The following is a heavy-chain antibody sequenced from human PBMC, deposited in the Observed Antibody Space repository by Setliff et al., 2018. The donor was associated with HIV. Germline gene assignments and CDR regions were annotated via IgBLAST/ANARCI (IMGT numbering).Heavy chain of an antibody. J-gene: IGHJ6*03. Sequence: ASVKVSCKASGYTFTSYGISWVRQAPGQGLEWMGWISAYSGNTNYAQKLQGRVTMTTDTSTSTAYMELRSLRSDDTAVYYCAREWYYGSGSYWASYYYYYYYMDVWGKGTTVTVS. V-gene: IGHV1-18*01. CDR3: AREWYYGSGSYWASYYYYYYYMDV. D-gene: IGHD3-10*01. CDR1: GYTFTSYG. CDR2: ISAYSGNT.